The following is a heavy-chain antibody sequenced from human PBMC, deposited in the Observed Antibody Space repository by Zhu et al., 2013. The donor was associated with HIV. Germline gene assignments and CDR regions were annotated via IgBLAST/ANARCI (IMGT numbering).Heavy chain of an antibody. V-gene: IGHV1-69*06. Sequence: QVQLVQSGAEVKKPGSSVKVSCKASGGTFSSYAISWVRQAPGQGLEWMGGIIPIFGTANYAQKFQGRVTITADKSTSTAYMELSSLRSEDTAVYYCARLIVGVPRDYYYYGMDVWGQGTTVTVSS. D-gene: IGHD3-22*01. CDR2: IIPIFGTA. CDR3: ARLIVGVPRDYYYYGMDV. J-gene: IGHJ6*02. CDR1: GGTFSSYA.